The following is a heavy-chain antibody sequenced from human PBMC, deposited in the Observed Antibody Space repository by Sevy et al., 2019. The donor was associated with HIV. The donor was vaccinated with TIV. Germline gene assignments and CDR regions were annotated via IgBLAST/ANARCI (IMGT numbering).Heavy chain of an antibody. CDR1: DGSISSYY. V-gene: IGHV4-4*07. Sequence: SETLSLTCTVSDGSISSYYWSWIRQPAGKGLEWIGRIYTSGSTNYNPSLKSRVTMSVDTSKNQFSLKLSSVTAADTAVYYCARFHGWDGDYDAFDIWGQGTMVTVSS. CDR2: IYTSGST. CDR3: ARFHGWDGDYDAFDI. D-gene: IGHD1-26*01. J-gene: IGHJ3*02.